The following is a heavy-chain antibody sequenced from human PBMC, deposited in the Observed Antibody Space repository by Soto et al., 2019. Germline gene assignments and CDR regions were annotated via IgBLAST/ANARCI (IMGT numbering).Heavy chain of an antibody. J-gene: IGHJ4*02. CDR3: ARGSGWYDRRNNYFDY. V-gene: IGHV3-33*01. CDR1: GFTFSSYG. CDR2: IWYDGSNK. Sequence: PGGSLRLSCAASGFTFSSYGMHWVRQAPGKGLEWVAVIWYDGSNKYYADSVKGRFTISRDNSKNMLYLQMNSLRAEDTAVYYCARGSGWYDRRNNYFDYWGQGTLVTVSS. D-gene: IGHD6-19*01.